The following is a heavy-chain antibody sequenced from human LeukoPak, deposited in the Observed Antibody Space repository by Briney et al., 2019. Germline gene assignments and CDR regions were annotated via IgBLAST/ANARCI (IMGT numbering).Heavy chain of an antibody. D-gene: IGHD6-13*01. Sequence: SGTLSLTCAVSGGSFRSSNWWSWVRQPPGKGLEWIGEIYHSGSTNYNPSLKSRVTISVDTSKNQFSLKLSSVTAADTAVYYCAREHSSSWPSMFDYWGQGTLVTVSS. V-gene: IGHV4-4*02. CDR3: AREHSSSWPSMFDY. CDR1: GGSFRSSNW. CDR2: IYHSGST. J-gene: IGHJ4*02.